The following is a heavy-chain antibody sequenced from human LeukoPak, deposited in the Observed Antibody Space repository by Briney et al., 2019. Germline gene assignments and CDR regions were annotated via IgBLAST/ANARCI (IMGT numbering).Heavy chain of an antibody. Sequence: GGSLRLSCAASGFTFSSYSMNWVRQAPGKGLEWVSYISSSSSTIYYADSVKGRFTISRDNAKNSLYLQMNSLRDEDTAVYYCTRFPHYYDSSGYSFWGQGTLVTVSS. J-gene: IGHJ4*02. V-gene: IGHV3-48*02. CDR3: TRFPHYYDSSGYSF. CDR1: GFTFSSYS. D-gene: IGHD3-22*01. CDR2: ISSSSSTI.